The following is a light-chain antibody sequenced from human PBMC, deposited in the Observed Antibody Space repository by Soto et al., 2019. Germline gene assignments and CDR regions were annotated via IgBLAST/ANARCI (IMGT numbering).Light chain of an antibody. CDR2: NTN. Sequence: QAVVTQEPSFSVSPGGTVTLTCGLSYGSVSSSYYPTWYQQTPGQPPRTLIYNTNIRSSGVPDRFSGSILGHKAALTITGAQADDESDYYCVLNMGGAIWVFGGGTKLTVL. CDR1: YGSVSSSYY. V-gene: IGLV8-61*01. J-gene: IGLJ3*02. CDR3: VLNMGGAIWV.